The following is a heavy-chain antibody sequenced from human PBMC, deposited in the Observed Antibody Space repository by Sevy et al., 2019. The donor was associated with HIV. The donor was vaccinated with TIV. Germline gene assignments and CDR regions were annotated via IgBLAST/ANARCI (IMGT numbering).Heavy chain of an antibody. Sequence: GWSLRLSCAASGFTFIGYTMNWVRQAPGKGLEWVSSISSTGKYIYYAESLKGRFTVSRDNADNSLYLQINSLRAEDTAIYYCAREGTGRGYYYGLDVWGQGTTVTVSS. J-gene: IGHJ6*02. CDR3: AREGTGRGYYYGLDV. CDR1: GFTFIGYT. CDR2: ISSTGKYI. D-gene: IGHD1-26*01. V-gene: IGHV3-21*01.